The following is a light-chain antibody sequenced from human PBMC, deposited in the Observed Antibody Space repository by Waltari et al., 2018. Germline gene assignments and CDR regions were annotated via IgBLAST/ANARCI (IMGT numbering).Light chain of an antibody. V-gene: IGLV2-23*02. J-gene: IGLJ3*02. CDR1: TSDDVKSNL. CDR2: DVN. Sequence: QSALTQTATVSGSPGQSITIPCTGTTSDDVKSNLVHWYQQHPGKAPTLIMYDVNKRPSGVSNRFSGSKSGNTASLTISGLQAADEAYYYCCSYAGSAISVFGGGTKVTVL. CDR3: CSYAGSAISV.